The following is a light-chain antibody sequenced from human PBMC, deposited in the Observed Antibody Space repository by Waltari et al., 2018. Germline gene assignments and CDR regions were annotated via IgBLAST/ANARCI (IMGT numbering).Light chain of an antibody. CDR1: QIISNNY. V-gene: IGKV3-20*01. J-gene: IGKJ2*01. CDR3: QQFGGSPKYT. Sequence: EIVLTQSPGTLSLSPGERATLSCRASQIISNNYLAWYQAKPGQAPRLLIYGISHRATGVPDRFSGGGSGTDFTLTISRLEPEDFAVDYCQQFGGSPKYTFGQGTKLEIK. CDR2: GIS.